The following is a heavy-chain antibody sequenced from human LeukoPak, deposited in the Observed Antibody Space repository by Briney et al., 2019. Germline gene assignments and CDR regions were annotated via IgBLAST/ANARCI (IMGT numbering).Heavy chain of an antibody. Sequence: GGSLRLSCAASGFTFSSYDMHWFRQATGKGLEWVSAIGTAGDTYYPGSVKGRFTISRENAKNSLYLQMNSLRAGDTAVYYCAREALYSSGWNDAFDIWGQGTMVTVSS. J-gene: IGHJ3*02. V-gene: IGHV3-13*01. CDR3: AREALYSSGWNDAFDI. D-gene: IGHD6-19*01. CDR2: IGTAGDT. CDR1: GFTFSSYD.